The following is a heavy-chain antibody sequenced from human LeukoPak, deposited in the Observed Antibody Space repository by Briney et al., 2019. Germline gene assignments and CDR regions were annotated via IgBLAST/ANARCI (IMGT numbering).Heavy chain of an antibody. CDR1: GGSFSGYY. D-gene: IGHD3-22*01. V-gene: IGHV4-34*09. CDR2: INHSGST. CDR3: ARHQPPYYYDRSGYGMAVFVDAFDI. Sequence: TLSLTXAVYGGSFSGYYWSWIRQPPGKGLEWIGEINHSGSTNYTPSLTSLLTISFAPSKTQFSLTLTSLTAPATAVYYCARHQPPYYYDRSGYGMAVFVDAFDIWGQGTMVTVSS. J-gene: IGHJ3*02.